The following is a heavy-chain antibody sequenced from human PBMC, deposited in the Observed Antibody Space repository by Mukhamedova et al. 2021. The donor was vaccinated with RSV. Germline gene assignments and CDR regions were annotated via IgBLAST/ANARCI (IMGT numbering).Heavy chain of an antibody. D-gene: IGHD4-23*01. CDR2: IYYSGIT. Sequence: GKGLEWIGYIYYSGITYYNPSLKSQISISVDTSRNQFSLSLNSISDADTAVYYCARILRWQRETSLYHYCMDVWGKGTSVSVS. V-gene: IGHV4-30-4*01. J-gene: IGHJ6*03. CDR3: ARILRWQRETSLYHYCMDV.